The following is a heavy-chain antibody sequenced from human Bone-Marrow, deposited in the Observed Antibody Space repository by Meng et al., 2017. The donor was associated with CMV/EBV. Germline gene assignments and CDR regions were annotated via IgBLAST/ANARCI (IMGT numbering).Heavy chain of an antibody. CDR3: ATDPFAYSGYDSGPLSRLHGGY. V-gene: IGHV1-24*01. CDR1: GYTLTELS. CDR2: FDPEDGET. J-gene: IGHJ4*02. D-gene: IGHD5-12*01. Sequence: ASAKVSCKVSGYTLTELSMHWVRQAPGKGLEWMGGFDPEDGETIYAQKFQGRVTMTEDTSTDTAYMELSSLRSEDTAVYYCATDPFAYSGYDSGPLSRLHGGYWGQGTLVTVSS.